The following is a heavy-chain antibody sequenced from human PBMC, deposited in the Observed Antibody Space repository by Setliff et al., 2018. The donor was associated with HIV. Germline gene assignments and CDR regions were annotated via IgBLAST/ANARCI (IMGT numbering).Heavy chain of an antibody. Sequence: ASVKVSCKASGGTFSSYAISWVRQAPGQGLEWMGGIIPIFGTANYAQRFQGRVTMTRDTSTTTAYMELRSLRSDDTAVYYCARATGAADLWGQGTKVTVSS. CDR2: IIPIFGTA. D-gene: IGHD6-13*01. CDR1: GGTFSSYA. CDR3: ARATGAADL. J-gene: IGHJ5*02. V-gene: IGHV1-69*05.